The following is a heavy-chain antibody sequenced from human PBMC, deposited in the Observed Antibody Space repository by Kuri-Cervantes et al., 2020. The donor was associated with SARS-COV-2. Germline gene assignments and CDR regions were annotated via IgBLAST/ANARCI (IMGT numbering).Heavy chain of an antibody. CDR1: GFTFNSYF. CDR3: AKDRYQLLSNWFDP. D-gene: IGHD2-2*01. CDR2: IKEDGGIK. J-gene: IGHJ5*02. Sequence: GESLKISCAASGFTFNSYFMSWLRQAPGKGLEWVANIKEDGGIKYYVDSVKGRFTISRDNSKNTLYLQMNSLRAEDTAVYYCAKDRYQLLSNWFDPWGQGTLVTVSS. V-gene: IGHV3-7*03.